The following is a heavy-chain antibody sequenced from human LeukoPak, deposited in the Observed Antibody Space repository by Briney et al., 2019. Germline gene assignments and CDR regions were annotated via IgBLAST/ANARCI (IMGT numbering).Heavy chain of an antibody. CDR2: IYHSGST. Sequence: SETLSLTCTDSSGSISSYYWSWIRQPPGKGLEWIGSIYHSGSTYYNPSLKSRLTISVDTSRNQFSLKLTSVTAADTAVYYCARQGYLNYFDSWGQGTLVTVSS. V-gene: IGHV4-59*08. D-gene: IGHD1-26*01. CDR3: ARQGYLNYFDS. CDR1: SGSISSYY. J-gene: IGHJ4*02.